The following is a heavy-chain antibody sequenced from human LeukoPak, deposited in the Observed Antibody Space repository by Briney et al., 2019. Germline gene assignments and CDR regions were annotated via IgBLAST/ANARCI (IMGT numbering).Heavy chain of an antibody. J-gene: IGHJ4*02. CDR2: ISSSGSTI. CDR3: ARDRIPWGGGATVDY. D-gene: IGHD1-26*01. Sequence: GGSLRLSCAASGFTFSSYSMNWVRQAPGKGLEWVSYISSSGSTIYYADSVKGRFTISRDNAKNSLYLQMNSLRAEDTAVYYCARDRIPWGGGATVDYWGQGTLVTVSS. CDR1: GFTFSSYS. V-gene: IGHV3-48*04.